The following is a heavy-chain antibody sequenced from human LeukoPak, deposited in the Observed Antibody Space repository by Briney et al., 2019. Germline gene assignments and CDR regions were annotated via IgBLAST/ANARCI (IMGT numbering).Heavy chain of an antibody. CDR2: IYYSGST. CDR1: GGSISSYY. Sequence: SETLSLTCTVSGGSISSYYWSWIRQPPGKGLEWIGYIYYSGSTNYNPSLKSRVTISVDTSKNQFSLKLSSVTAADTAVYYCARDGPPPENYYDSSRIYWGQGTLVTVSS. D-gene: IGHD3-22*01. CDR3: ARDGPPPENYYDSSRIY. J-gene: IGHJ4*02. V-gene: IGHV4-59*01.